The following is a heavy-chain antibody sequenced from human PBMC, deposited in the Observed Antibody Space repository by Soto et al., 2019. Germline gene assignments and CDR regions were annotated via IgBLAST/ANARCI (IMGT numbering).Heavy chain of an antibody. Sequence: PGGSLRLSCAASGFTFSSYGMHWVRQAPGKGLEWVAVIWYDGSNKYYAGSVKGRFTISRDNSKNTLYLQMNSLRAEDTAVYYCARGEREGYSYGLNYFDYWGQGTLVTVSS. CDR1: GFTFSSYG. CDR3: ARGEREGYSYGLNYFDY. J-gene: IGHJ4*02. D-gene: IGHD5-18*01. V-gene: IGHV3-33*01. CDR2: IWYDGSNK.